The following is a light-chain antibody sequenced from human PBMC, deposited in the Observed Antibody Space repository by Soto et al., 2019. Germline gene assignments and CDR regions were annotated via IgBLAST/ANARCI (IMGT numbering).Light chain of an antibody. CDR1: QSVSSN. CDR2: GAS. CDR3: QQYNNWPPA. J-gene: IGKJ1*01. V-gene: IGKV3-15*01. Sequence: EIVMTQSPATLSVSPGERATLSCRASQSVSSNLAWYQQKPGQAPSRLIYGASTRATDVPARFNGSGSGTEFTLTSSSQQSEDLAVYFCQQYNNWPPAFGQGTKVEIK.